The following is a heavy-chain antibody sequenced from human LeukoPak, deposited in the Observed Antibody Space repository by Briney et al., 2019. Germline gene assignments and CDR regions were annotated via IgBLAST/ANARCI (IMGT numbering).Heavy chain of an antibody. CDR3: AKEASSSLGYYYGMDV. Sequence: GGSLRLSCAASGFSLGSFAMSWVRQAPGKGLEWVSTISGGSGKTYYADSVKGRFTISRDNSKNTLYLQMNSLRAGDTAVYYCAKEASSSLGYYYGMDVWGQGTTVTVSS. CDR2: ISGGSGKT. V-gene: IGHV3-23*01. D-gene: IGHD3-3*01. J-gene: IGHJ6*02. CDR1: GFSLGSFA.